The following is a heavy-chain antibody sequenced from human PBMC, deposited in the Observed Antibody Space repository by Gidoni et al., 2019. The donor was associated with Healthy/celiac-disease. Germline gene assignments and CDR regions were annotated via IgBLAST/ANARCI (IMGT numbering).Heavy chain of an antibody. CDR2: IIPIFGTA. CDR1: VVTFSSYA. V-gene: IGHV1-69*01. J-gene: IGHJ6*02. Sequence: QVQLVQSGAEVKKPGSSVKVSCKASVVTFSSYAISWVRQAPGQGLEWMGGIIPIFGTANYAQKFQGRVTITADESTSTAYMELSSLRSEDTAVYYCARAYSSSSEMGYYYGMDVWGQGTTVTVSS. D-gene: IGHD6-6*01. CDR3: ARAYSSSSEMGYYYGMDV.